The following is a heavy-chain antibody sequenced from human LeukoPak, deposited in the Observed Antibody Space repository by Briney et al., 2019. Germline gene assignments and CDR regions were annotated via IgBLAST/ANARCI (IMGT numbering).Heavy chain of an antibody. CDR1: GFTFSSYA. Sequence: GGSLRLSCAASGFTFSSYAMSWVRQAPGKGLEWVSAISGSGGSTYYADSVKGRFTISRDNSKNTLYLQMNSLRAEDTAVYYCAKDGVPAPSALVVVITGRFDYWGQGTMVTVSS. J-gene: IGHJ4*02. D-gene: IGHD3-22*01. CDR3: AKDGVPAPSALVVVITGRFDY. V-gene: IGHV3-23*01. CDR2: ISGSGGST.